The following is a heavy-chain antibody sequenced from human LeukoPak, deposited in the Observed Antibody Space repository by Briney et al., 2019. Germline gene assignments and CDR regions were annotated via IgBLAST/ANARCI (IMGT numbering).Heavy chain of an antibody. CDR3: ARDPLVVVAATYYYYYGMDV. CDR2: ISAYNGNT. CDR1: GYTFTSYG. J-gene: IGHJ6*02. V-gene: IGHV1-18*01. Sequence: ASVKVSCKASGYTFTSYGISWVRQAPGQGLEWMGWISAYNGNTNYAQKLQGRVTMTTDTSTSTAYMELRSLRSDDTAVYYCARDPLVVVAATYYYYYGMDVWGQGTLVTVSS. D-gene: IGHD2-15*01.